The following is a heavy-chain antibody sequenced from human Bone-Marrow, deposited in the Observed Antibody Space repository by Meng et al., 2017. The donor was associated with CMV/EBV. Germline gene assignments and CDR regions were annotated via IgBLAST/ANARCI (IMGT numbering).Heavy chain of an antibody. J-gene: IGHJ4*02. CDR2: INDSGSA. CDR1: GESFSGHY. CDR3: VRDKSSLGTPRRFFDS. V-gene: IGHV4-34*01. D-gene: IGHD1/OR15-1a*01. Sequence: SETLSLTCAVYGESFSGHYWSWVRQTPEKGLEWIGEINDSGSANHNPFLKSRVVVSADTSKNQFSLRLTSVTAADTAIYYCVRDKSSLGTPRRFFDSWGQGTLV.